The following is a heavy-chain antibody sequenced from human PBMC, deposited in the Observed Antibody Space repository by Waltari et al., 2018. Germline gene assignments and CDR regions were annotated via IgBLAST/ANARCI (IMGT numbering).Heavy chain of an antibody. CDR1: GGSISSYY. J-gene: IGHJ4*02. CDR2: IYYGGRT. CDR3: ARDGDGIAAAGFDY. V-gene: IGHV4-59*01. D-gene: IGHD6-13*01. Sequence: QVQLQESGPGLVKPSETLSLTCTVSGGSISSYYWSWIRQPPGKGLEWIGYIYYGGRTNYNPSLKSRVTISVDTSKNQFSLKLSSVTAADTAVYYCARDGDGIAAAGFDYWGQGTLVTVSS.